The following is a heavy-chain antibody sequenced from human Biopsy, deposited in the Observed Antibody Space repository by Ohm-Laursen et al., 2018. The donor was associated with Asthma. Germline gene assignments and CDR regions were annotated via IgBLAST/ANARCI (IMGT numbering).Heavy chain of an antibody. CDR3: ARTYYDFLTGQVNDAFAT. CDR1: GYTFINYA. D-gene: IGHD3-9*01. Sequence: SVKVSCKASGYTFINYAIHWVRQAPGQRLEWMGWINAGNGNTKYSQKFQGRVTITRDTSASTAYMDLSSLRSEDTAVYYCARTYYDFLTGQVNDAFATWGQGTMVTVSS. V-gene: IGHV1-3*01. CDR2: INAGNGNT. J-gene: IGHJ3*02.